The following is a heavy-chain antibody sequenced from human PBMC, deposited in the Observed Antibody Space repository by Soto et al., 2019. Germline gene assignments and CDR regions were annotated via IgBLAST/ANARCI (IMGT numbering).Heavy chain of an antibody. J-gene: IGHJ6*03. V-gene: IGHV1-18*01. CDR3: AREGAAGVYYYYYMDV. D-gene: IGHD6-13*01. CDR1: GYTFTSYG. Sequence: QVQLVQSGAEVKKPGASVKVSCKASGYTFTSYGISWVRQAPGQGLEWMGWISAYNGNTNYAQKLQGRVTMTTDTPTSTAYMELRRLRSDDTAVYYCAREGAAGVYYYYYMDVWGKGTTVTVSS. CDR2: ISAYNGNT.